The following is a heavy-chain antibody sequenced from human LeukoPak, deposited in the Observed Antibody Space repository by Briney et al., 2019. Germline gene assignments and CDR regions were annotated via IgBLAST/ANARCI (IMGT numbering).Heavy chain of an antibody. CDR3: ATDVRSQDYYYYGMDV. CDR2: IIPIFGTA. Sequence: VASVKVSCKASGGTFSSYAISWVRQAPGQGLEWMGGIIPIFGTANYAQKFQGRVTITADESTSTAYMELSSLRSEDTAVYYCATDVRSQDYYYYGMDVWGQGTTVTVSS. V-gene: IGHV1-69*13. D-gene: IGHD3-16*02. J-gene: IGHJ6*02. CDR1: GGTFSSYA.